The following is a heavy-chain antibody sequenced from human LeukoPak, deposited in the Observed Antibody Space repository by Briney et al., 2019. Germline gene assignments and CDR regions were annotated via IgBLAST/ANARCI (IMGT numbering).Heavy chain of an antibody. D-gene: IGHD6-19*01. CDR3: AKDGRSSGWGYYFDY. CDR1: GFTFSSYA. V-gene: IGHV3-23*01. Sequence: GGSLRLSCAASGFTFSSYAMSWVRQAPGKGLEWVSDISGSGGRTYYADSVKGPFTISRDNSKNTLYLQMNSLRAEDTAVYYCAKDGRSSGWGYYFDYWGQGTLVTVSS. CDR2: ISGSGGRT. J-gene: IGHJ4*02.